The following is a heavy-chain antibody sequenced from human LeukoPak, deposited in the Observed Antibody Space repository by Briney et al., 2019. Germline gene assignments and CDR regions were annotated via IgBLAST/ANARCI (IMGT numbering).Heavy chain of an antibody. D-gene: IGHD1-26*01. CDR1: GYTFTDYY. J-gene: IGHJ4*02. CDR2: ISPISGGT. V-gene: IGHV1-2*02. Sequence: ASVKASCKASGYTFTDYYLHWMRQAPGQGLEWLAWISPISGGTKYAQKFQGRVTLTRDTSISTAYMELSRLRSDDTAVYFCARGRDSGSRTFYFDYWGQGTLVTVSS. CDR3: ARGRDSGSRTFYFDY.